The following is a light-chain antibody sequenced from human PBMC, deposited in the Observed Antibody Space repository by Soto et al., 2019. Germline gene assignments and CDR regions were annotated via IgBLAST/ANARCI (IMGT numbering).Light chain of an antibody. CDR1: SSDIGSYNH. Sequence: QSVLTQPASVSGSPGQSITISCTGTSSDIGSYNHVSWYQQHPGKAPKLMIYEDTQRPSRVSNRFSGSKSGNTASLAISGLRSEDEADYYCAAWDDSLSGYVVFGGGTKLTVL. CDR2: EDT. V-gene: IGLV2-14*02. CDR3: AAWDDSLSGYVV. J-gene: IGLJ2*01.